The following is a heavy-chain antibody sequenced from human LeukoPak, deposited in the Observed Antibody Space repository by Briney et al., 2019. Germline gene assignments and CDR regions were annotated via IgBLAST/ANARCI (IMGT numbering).Heavy chain of an antibody. D-gene: IGHD1-7*01. J-gene: IGHJ6*03. CDR2: INPSGGST. V-gene: IGHV1-46*01. CDR1: GYTFTGYY. Sequence: ASVKVSCKASGYTFTGYYMHWVRQAPGQGLEWMGIINPSGGSTSYAQKFQGRVTMTRDMSTSTVYMELSSLRSEDTAVYYCARGNYAEYYYYYMDVWGKGTTVTVSS. CDR3: ARGNYAEYYYYYMDV.